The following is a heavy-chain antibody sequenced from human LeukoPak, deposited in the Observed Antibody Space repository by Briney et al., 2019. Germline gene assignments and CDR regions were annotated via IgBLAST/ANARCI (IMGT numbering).Heavy chain of an antibody. Sequence: SETLSLTCTDSGGSINNYYWSWVRQPPGKGLEGIGFVFYRGTTNYNPTFKSRVTMSVDTSRNQFSLRLSSVTAADTAIYYCARTWAAKWELPGQFDHWGQGKLVTVSS. CDR2: VFYRGTT. D-gene: IGHD1-26*01. CDR3: ARTWAAKWELPGQFDH. J-gene: IGHJ4*02. CDR1: GGSINNYY. V-gene: IGHV4-59*08.